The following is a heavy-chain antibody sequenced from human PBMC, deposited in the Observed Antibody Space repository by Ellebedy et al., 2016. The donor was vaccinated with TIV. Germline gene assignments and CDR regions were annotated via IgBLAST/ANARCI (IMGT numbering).Heavy chain of an antibody. J-gene: IGHJ3*02. D-gene: IGHD2-21*01. CDR2: IYPDDSDT. Sequence: GESLKISCKGSGYRFTSYWIGWVRQKPGKGLEWMGSIYPDDSDTRYRPSFQGQVTIAVDKSISTAYLQWSSLKASDTAIYYCVRPMIAVAAFEIWGQGTVATVSS. V-gene: IGHV5-51*01. CDR3: VRPMIAVAAFEI. CDR1: GYRFTSYW.